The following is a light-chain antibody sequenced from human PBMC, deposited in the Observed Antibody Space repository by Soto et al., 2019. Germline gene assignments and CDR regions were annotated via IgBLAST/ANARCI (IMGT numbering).Light chain of an antibody. CDR3: QQYYNWPRT. Sequence: ETLLTQSPGTLSLSPGERATLSCRATETLGRNYLAWYQQKPGQAPRLLIHRIYIRAAGIPDRFSGSASGTDFTLTINSLQAEDCAVYYCQQYYNWPRTFGQGTRLEIK. CDR2: RIY. CDR1: ETLGRNY. V-gene: IGKV3-20*01. J-gene: IGKJ5*01.